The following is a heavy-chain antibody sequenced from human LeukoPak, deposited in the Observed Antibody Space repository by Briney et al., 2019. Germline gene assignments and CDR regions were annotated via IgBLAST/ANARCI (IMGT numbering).Heavy chain of an antibody. D-gene: IGHD6-13*01. CDR1: GGSFSGYY. J-gene: IGHJ4*02. V-gene: IGHV4-34*01. CDR2: INHSGST. Sequence: SETLSLICAVYGGSFSGYYWSWIRQPPGKGLEWIGEINHSGSTNYNPSLKSRVTISVDTSKNQFSLKLSSVTAADTAVYYCASGIAAAVADYWGQGTLVTVSS. CDR3: ASGIAAAVADY.